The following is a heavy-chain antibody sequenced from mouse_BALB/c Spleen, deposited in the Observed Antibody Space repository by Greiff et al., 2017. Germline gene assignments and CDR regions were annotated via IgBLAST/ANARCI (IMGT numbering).Heavy chain of an antibody. J-gene: IGHJ3*01. CDR1: GFTFSSFG. Sequence: EVNVVGSGGGLVQPGGSRKLSCAASGFTFSSFGMHWVRQAPEKGLEWVAYISSGSSTIYYADTEKGRFTISRDNPKNTLFLQMTSLRSEDTAMYYCARFHDGYSWFAYWGQGTLVTVSA. CDR2: ISSGSSTI. V-gene: IGHV5-17*02. D-gene: IGHD2-3*01. CDR3: ARFHDGYSWFAY.